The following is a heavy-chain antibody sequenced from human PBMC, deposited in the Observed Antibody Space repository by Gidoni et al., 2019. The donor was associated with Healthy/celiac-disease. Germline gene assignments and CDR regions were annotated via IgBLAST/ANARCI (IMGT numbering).Heavy chain of an antibody. CDR1: GFTCSSYE. J-gene: IGHJ4*02. CDR2: ISSSGSTI. Sequence: EVQLVESGGGLVQPGGSLRLSCAAAGFTCSSYEMNWVRQAPGKGLEWVSYISSSGSTIYYADSVKGRFTISRDNAKNSLYLQMNSLRAEDTAVYYCARPYYYDSSGSRGYFDYWGQGTLVTVSS. V-gene: IGHV3-48*03. D-gene: IGHD3-22*01. CDR3: ARPYYYDSSGSRGYFDY.